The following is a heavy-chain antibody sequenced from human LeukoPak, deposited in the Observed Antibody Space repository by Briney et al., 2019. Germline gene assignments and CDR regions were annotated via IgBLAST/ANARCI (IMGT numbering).Heavy chain of an antibody. CDR3: ARRESSGWYYFDY. D-gene: IGHD6-19*01. CDR1: GGSISSYY. Sequence: SETLSLTCTVPGGSISSYYWSWIRQPPGKGLEWIGYIYYSGNTNYNPSLKSRVTISVDTSKNQFSLRLSSVTAADTAVYYCARRESSGWYYFDYWGQGTLVTVSS. CDR2: IYYSGNT. J-gene: IGHJ4*02. V-gene: IGHV4-59*08.